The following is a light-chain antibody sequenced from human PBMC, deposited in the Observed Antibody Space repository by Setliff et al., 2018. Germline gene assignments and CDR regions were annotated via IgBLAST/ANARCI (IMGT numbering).Light chain of an antibody. Sequence: QSVLTQPPSVSGATGQRVTISCTGSSSNIGENYDVHWDQQLPGTAPRLLIHGNTNRPSGVPARFFGSMSDTAASLVITGLQAEDEADYYCQTYDSSLSDWVFGGGTKVTGL. CDR2: GNT. V-gene: IGLV1-40*01. CDR1: SSNIGENYD. CDR3: QTYDSSLSDWV. J-gene: IGLJ3*02.